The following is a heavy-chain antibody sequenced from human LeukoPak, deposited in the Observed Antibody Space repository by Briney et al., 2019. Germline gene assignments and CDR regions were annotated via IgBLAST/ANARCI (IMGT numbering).Heavy chain of an antibody. V-gene: IGHV4-39*01. Sequence: PSETLSLTCTVSGGSISSSSYYWGWIRQPPGKGLEWIGSIYYSGSTYYNPSLKSRVTISVDTSKNQFSLKLSSVTAADTAVYYCASVCSSTSCYAPNWFDPWGQGTLVTVSS. CDR3: ASVCSSTSCYAPNWFDP. CDR2: IYYSGST. D-gene: IGHD2-2*01. J-gene: IGHJ5*02. CDR1: GGSISSSSYY.